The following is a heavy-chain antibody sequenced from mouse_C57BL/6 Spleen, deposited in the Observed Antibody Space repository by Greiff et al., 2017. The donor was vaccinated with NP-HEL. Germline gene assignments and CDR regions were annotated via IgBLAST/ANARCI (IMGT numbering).Heavy chain of an antibody. J-gene: IGHJ4*01. V-gene: IGHV5-17*01. CDR2: ISSGSSTI. Sequence: EVQRVESGGGLVKPGGSLKLSCAASGFTFSDYGMHWVRQAPEKGLEWVAYISSGSSTIYYADTVKGRFTISRDNAKNTLFLQMTSLRSEDTAMYYCAGTDYYAMDYWGQGTSVTVSS. CDR1: GFTFSDYG. D-gene: IGHD3-3*01. CDR3: AGTDYYAMDY.